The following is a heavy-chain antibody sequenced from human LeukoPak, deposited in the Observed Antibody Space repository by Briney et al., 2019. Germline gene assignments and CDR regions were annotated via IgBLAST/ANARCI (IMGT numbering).Heavy chain of an antibody. CDR1: GFTFSDYG. CDR3: ARGGRGSAAVVAPRSFDI. CDR2: TYTRGNS. D-gene: IGHD3-22*01. J-gene: IGHJ3*02. Sequence: QSGGSLRLSCAASGFTFSDYGMHWVRQAPGKGLEWVSVTYTRGNSYYTDSVKGRFIISRDTSKNTMDLQMNSLRPEDSALYFCARGGRGSAAVVAPRSFDIWGQGTMVAVSS. V-gene: IGHV3-53*01.